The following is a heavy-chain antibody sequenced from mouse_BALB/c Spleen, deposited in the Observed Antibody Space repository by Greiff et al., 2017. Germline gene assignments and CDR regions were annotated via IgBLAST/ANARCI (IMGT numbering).Heavy chain of an antibody. D-gene: IGHD3-2*02. CDR1: GFTFSDYY. V-gene: IGHV5-4*02. CDR3: ARQREAFAY. CDR2: ISDGGSYT. Sequence: EVQRVESGGGLVKPGGSLKLSCAASGFTFSDYYMYWVRQTPEKRLEWVATISDGGSYTYYPDSVKGRFTISRDNAKNNLYLQMSSLKSEDTAMYYCARQREAFAYWGQGTLVTVSA. J-gene: IGHJ3*01.